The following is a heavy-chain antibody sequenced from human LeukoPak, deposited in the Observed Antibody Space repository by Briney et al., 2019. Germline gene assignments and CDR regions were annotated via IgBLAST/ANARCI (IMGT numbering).Heavy chain of an antibody. CDR3: AKVKLLWFRELSYFDY. V-gene: IGHV3-30*18. Sequence: GRSLRLSCAASGFTFSNYGMHWVRQAPGKGLEWVAAISYDGSNKYYADSVKGRFTISRDNSKNTLYLQMNSLRAEDTAVYYCAKVKLLWFRELSYFDYWGQGTLVTVSS. CDR1: GFTFSNYG. J-gene: IGHJ4*02. D-gene: IGHD3-10*01. CDR2: ISYDGSNK.